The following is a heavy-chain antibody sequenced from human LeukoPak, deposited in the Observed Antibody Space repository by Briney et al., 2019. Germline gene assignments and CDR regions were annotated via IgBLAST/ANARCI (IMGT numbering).Heavy chain of an antibody. Sequence: GASVKVSCKASGYTFTSYYMHWVRQAPGQGLEWMGWINTTTGSPTYAQGFTGRFVFSLDTSVSTTYLQISSLEAEDTAVYYCARTVLGATGYFDYWGQGTLITVSS. CDR3: ARTVLGATGYFDY. CDR2: INTTTGSP. CDR1: GYTFTSYY. D-gene: IGHD1-26*01. V-gene: IGHV7-4-1*02. J-gene: IGHJ4*02.